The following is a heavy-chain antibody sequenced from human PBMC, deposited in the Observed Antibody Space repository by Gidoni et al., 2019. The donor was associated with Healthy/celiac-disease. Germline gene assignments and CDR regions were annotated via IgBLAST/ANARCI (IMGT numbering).Heavy chain of an antibody. Sequence: QLQLQESGPGLVKPSETLSLTCPVSGGSISSSSYDWVWIRQPPGKGLEWIGSIYYSGRTYYNPSLKSRVTISVDTSNNQFSLKLSSVTAADTAVYYCANQKDIVVVPAIDAFDIWGQGTMVTVSS. D-gene: IGHD2-2*01. V-gene: IGHV4-39*01. CDR1: GGSISSSSYD. CDR3: ANQKDIVVVPAIDAFDI. J-gene: IGHJ3*02. CDR2: IYYSGRT.